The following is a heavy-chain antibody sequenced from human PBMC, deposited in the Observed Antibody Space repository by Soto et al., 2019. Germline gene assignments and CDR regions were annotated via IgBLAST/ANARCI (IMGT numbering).Heavy chain of an antibody. D-gene: IGHD6-13*01. CDR2: IYYSGST. V-gene: IGHV4-39*01. Sequence: SETLSLTCTVSDSSISSSSYYWGWIRQPLGKGPDWFGSIYYSGSTYYNPSLKSRVTISVDTSKNQFSLKLSSVTAADTAVYYCASSGLAAAVYNWFDPWGQGTLVTVSS. CDR3: ASSGLAAAVYNWFDP. CDR1: DSSISSSSYY. J-gene: IGHJ5*02.